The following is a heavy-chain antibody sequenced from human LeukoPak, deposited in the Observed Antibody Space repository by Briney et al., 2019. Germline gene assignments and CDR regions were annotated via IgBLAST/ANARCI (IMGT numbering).Heavy chain of an antibody. Sequence: SETLSLTCTVSGGSISTYYWSWIRQPPGKGLEWIGYVYYTGSTNYSPSLKSRVTISVDTSKNQFSLKLSSVTAADTAVYYCARHTPENRRNGLDVWGQGTTVTVSS. CDR3: ARHTPENRRNGLDV. J-gene: IGHJ6*02. V-gene: IGHV4-59*08. D-gene: IGHD2/OR15-2a*01. CDR2: VYYTGST. CDR1: GGSISTYY.